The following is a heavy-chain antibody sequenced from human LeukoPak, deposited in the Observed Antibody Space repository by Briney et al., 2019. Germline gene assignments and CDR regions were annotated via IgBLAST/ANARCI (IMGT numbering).Heavy chain of an antibody. CDR2: IYWDGDE. D-gene: IGHD4-17*01. V-gene: IGHV2-5*02. CDR1: GLSLSTSGVG. J-gene: IGHJ4*02. CDR3: AHTTTVTTFAY. Sequence: SGPTLVNPTQTLTLTFTFSGLSLSTSGVGVGWIRQPPGKALEWLALIYWDGDERYSPSLNSRLTITEDTSRNQVVLTMTNMDPVDTATYYCAHTTTVTTFAYGGKGTLVTVSS.